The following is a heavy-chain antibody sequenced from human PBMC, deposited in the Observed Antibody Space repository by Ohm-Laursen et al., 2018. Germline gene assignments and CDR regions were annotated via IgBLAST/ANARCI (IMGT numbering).Heavy chain of an antibody. CDR3: ARGRSGGPPLLHYYGLDV. CDR1: GFTFSSYA. J-gene: IGHJ6*02. Sequence: GSLRLSCAASGFTFSSYAMSRVRQAPGKGLEWVSAIYSGGNTYYADSVKGRFTISRDNSKNTLYLQMNSLRVEDTAVYYCARGRSGGPPLLHYYGLDVWGQGTTVTVSS. CDR2: IYSGGNT. D-gene: IGHD3-10*01. V-gene: IGHV3-23*05.